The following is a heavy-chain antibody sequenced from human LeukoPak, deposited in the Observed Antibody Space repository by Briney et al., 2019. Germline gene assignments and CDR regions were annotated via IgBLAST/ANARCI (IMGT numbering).Heavy chain of an antibody. Sequence: SETLSLTCAVYGGSFSGYYWSWIRQPPGKGLEWIGEINHSGSTNYNPSLKSRVTISVDTSKNQFSLKLSSVTAADTAVYYCARVRRTAVSRYSGYYYYYGMDVWGQGTTVTASS. D-gene: IGHD1-26*01. V-gene: IGHV4-34*01. J-gene: IGHJ6*02. CDR3: ARVRRTAVSRYSGYYYYYGMDV. CDR2: INHSGST. CDR1: GGSFSGYY.